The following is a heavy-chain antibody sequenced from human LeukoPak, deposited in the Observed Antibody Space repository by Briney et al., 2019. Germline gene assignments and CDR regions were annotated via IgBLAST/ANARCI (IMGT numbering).Heavy chain of an antibody. Sequence: GGSLRLSCAASGFTFSSHSMNWVRQAPGKGLEWVSSISSSSSYIYYADSVKGRFTISRDNAKNSLYLQMNSLRAEDTAVYYCARDLVVAGIAVAGLGYWGQGTLVTVSS. V-gene: IGHV3-21*01. J-gene: IGHJ4*02. CDR1: GFTFSSHS. CDR2: ISSSSSYI. D-gene: IGHD6-19*01. CDR3: ARDLVVAGIAVAGLGY.